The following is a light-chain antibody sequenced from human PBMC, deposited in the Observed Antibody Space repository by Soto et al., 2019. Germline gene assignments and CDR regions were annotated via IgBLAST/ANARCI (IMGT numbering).Light chain of an antibody. CDR3: TAYSSSSTYVI. CDR2: EVS. V-gene: IGLV2-14*01. Sequence: QSALTQPASVSGFPGQSITISCTGTSSDVGGYKYVCWYQQLPGRAPRLMIYEVSNRPSGVSNRFSGSKSGNTASLTISGLQAEDEGDYYCTAYSSSSTYVIFGGGTKLTVL. CDR1: SSDVGGYKY. J-gene: IGLJ2*01.